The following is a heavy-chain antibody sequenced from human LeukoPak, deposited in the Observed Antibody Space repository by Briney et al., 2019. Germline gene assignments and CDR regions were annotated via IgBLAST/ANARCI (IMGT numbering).Heavy chain of an antibody. D-gene: IGHD3-10*01. Sequence: GGFLRLSCAASGFTVSSNYMSWVRQAPGKGLEWVSVIYSGGSTYYADSVKGRFTISRDNSKNTLYLQMNSLRAEDTAVYYCANEAYGSGSYYTDYWGQGTLVTVSS. CDR3: ANEAYGSGSYYTDY. CDR2: IYSGGST. J-gene: IGHJ4*02. CDR1: GFTVSSNY. V-gene: IGHV3-66*01.